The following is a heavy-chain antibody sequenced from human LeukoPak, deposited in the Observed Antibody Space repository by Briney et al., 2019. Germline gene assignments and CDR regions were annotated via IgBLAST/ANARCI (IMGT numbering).Heavy chain of an antibody. CDR2: INTNTGNP. CDR1: GYTFTSYA. J-gene: IGHJ6*02. Sequence: GASVKVSCKASGYTFTSYAMNWVRQAPGQGLEWMGWINTNTGNPTYAQGFTGRFVFSLDTSVSTAYLQISSLKAEDTAVYYCARGPTIFGVVIHYYYYGMDVWGQGTTVTVSS. D-gene: IGHD3-3*01. CDR3: ARGPTIFGVVIHYYYYGMDV. V-gene: IGHV7-4-1*02.